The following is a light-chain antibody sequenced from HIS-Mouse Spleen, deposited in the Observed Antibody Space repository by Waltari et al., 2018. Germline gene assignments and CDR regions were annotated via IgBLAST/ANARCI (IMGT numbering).Light chain of an antibody. CDR1: SSDVGGYNY. J-gene: IGLJ1*01. CDR2: DVS. Sequence: QSALTQPRSVSGSPGQSVTISCTGTSSDVGGYNYVSWYQQHPGKAPKLMIYDVSKRPSGFPDSFSGSKSGNTASLTISGLQAEDGADYYCCSYAGSYTGVFGTGTKVTVL. CDR3: CSYAGSYTGV. V-gene: IGLV2-11*01.